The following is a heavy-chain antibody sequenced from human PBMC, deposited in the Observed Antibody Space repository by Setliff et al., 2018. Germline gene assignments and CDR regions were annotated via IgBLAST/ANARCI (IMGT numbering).Heavy chain of an antibody. Sequence: SETLSLTCTVSGGSVSNSGFFWGWLRQAPGKGLEWIGNIYDSGSSNYNASLKSRLIITRDTSKNQISLRLSSVTAADTAVYYCARGGTFRYFDYWGQGTPVTVSS. CDR3: ARGGTFRYFDY. CDR1: GGSVSNSGFF. CDR2: IYDSGSS. J-gene: IGHJ4*02. V-gene: IGHV4-39*07. D-gene: IGHD5-12*01.